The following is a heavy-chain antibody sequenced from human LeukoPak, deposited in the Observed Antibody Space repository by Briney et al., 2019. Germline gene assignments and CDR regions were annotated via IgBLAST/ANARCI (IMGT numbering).Heavy chain of an antibody. CDR2: LYTGGSI. D-gene: IGHD6-6*01. Sequence: PGGSLRLSCAVSGFTVRSDYMSWVRQAPGKGLEWVSVLYTGGSISYADSVKGRFTISRDNSKNTLYLQMNSLRAEDTAVYYCATVSSSSPHYWGQGTLVTVSS. CDR3: ATVSSSSPHY. V-gene: IGHV3-66*02. J-gene: IGHJ4*02. CDR1: GFTVRSDY.